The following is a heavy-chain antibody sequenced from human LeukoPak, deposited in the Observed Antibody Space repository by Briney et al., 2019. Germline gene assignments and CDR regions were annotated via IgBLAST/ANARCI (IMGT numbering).Heavy chain of an antibody. CDR1: GFTFSSYA. CDR3: AKAGVPAAIQTFYHYYGMDV. Sequence: GGSLRLSCAASGFTFSSYAMSWVRQAPGKGLEWVSAISGSGGSTYYADSVKGRFTTSRDNSKNTLYLQMNSLRAEDTAVYYCAKAGVPAAIQTFYHYYGMDVWGKGTTVTVSS. V-gene: IGHV3-23*01. CDR2: ISGSGGST. J-gene: IGHJ6*04. D-gene: IGHD2-2*01.